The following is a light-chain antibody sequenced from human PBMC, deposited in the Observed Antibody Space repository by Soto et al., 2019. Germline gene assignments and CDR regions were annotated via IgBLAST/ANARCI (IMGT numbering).Light chain of an antibody. J-gene: IGKJ1*01. Sequence: DIQMTQSPSTLSASVGDRVTITCRASQSISSWLAWYQQKPGKAPKLLIYDASSLESGVPSRFSGSGSGTEFTLTISSLQPDDFASYSCQHYNSYSWTFGPGTKVEFK. V-gene: IGKV1-5*01. CDR2: DAS. CDR1: QSISSW. CDR3: QHYNSYSWT.